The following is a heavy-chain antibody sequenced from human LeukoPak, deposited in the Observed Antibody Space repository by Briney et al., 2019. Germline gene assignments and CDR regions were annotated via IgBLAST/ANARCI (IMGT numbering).Heavy chain of an antibody. D-gene: IGHD3-3*01. V-gene: IGHV3-21*01. CDR3: ARGHFGVVLDY. Sequence: GGSLRLSCEGSGFTFSSYSMIWVRQAPGKGLEGVSSIRGDSTETRHADSLMGRFAISRDNAKKSLYLQMNSLRAEDTAVYYCARGHFGVVLDYWDQGTLVTVSS. CDR1: GFTFSSYS. J-gene: IGHJ4*02. CDR2: IRGDSTET.